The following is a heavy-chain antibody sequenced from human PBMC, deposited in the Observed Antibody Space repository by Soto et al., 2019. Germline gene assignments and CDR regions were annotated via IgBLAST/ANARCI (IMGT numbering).Heavy chain of an antibody. CDR1: GYTFTSYG. Sequence: ASVKVSCKASGYTFTSYGISWVRQAPGQGLEWMGWISAYNGNTNYAQKLQGRVTMTTDTSTSTAYMELRSLRSDDTAVYYCARGAGIVGATKLRFDYWGQGTLVTVSS. CDR3: ARGAGIVGATKLRFDY. V-gene: IGHV1-18*01. CDR2: ISAYNGNT. D-gene: IGHD1-26*01. J-gene: IGHJ4*02.